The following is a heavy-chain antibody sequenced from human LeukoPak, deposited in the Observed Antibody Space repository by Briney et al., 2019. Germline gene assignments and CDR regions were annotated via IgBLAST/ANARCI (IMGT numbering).Heavy chain of an antibody. V-gene: IGHV1-8*01. CDR3: ARDYGSGRQDYYYYYMDV. Sequence: GASVKVSCKASGDTFTSYDINWVRQATGQGLEWMGWMNPNSGNTGYAQKFQGRVTMTRNTSISTAYMELSSLRSEDTAVYYCARDYGSGRQDYYYYYMDVWGKGTTVTISS. J-gene: IGHJ6*03. D-gene: IGHD3-10*01. CDR1: GDTFTSYD. CDR2: MNPNSGNT.